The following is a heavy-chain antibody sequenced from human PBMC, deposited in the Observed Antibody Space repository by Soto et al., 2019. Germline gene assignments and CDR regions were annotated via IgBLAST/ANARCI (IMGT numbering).Heavy chain of an antibody. CDR1: GYSITAFG. Sequence: SVKISIKGSGYSITAFGGGWVRQTPGKGLEWMGIIYPYDSDTKYSSSFQGQVTISADKSSSTAYLQWSSLRASDTAIYYCVRGKHELLWPNWFDPWAQGTLVTVPS. J-gene: IGHJ5*02. D-gene: IGHD1-26*01. V-gene: IGHV5-51*01. CDR2: IYPYDSDT. CDR3: VRGKHELLWPNWFDP.